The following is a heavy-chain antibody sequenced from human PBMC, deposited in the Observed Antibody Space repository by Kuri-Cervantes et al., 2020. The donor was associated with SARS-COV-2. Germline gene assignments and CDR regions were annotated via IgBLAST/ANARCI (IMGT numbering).Heavy chain of an antibody. V-gene: IGHV3-21*06. CDR2: ISSSSSYI. J-gene: IGHJ3*02. CDR3: ARDSAVVVAPSAFDI. D-gene: IGHD2-15*01. CDR1: GLTFSSYS. Sequence: ESLKIPCAASGLTFSSYSMNWVRQAPGKGLEWVSSISSSSSYIYYADSVKGRFTISRDNAKNSLYLQMNSLRAEDKAVYYCARDSAVVVAPSAFDIWGQGTMVTVSS.